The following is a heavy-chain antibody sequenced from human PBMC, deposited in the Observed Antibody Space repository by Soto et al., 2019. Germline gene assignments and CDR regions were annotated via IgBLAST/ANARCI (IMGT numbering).Heavy chain of an antibody. CDR1: GYSFATYW. Sequence: GESLKISCKGSGYSFATYWIGWVRQMPGKGLEWMGIIYPGDSDTRYSPSFQGQVTISADKSINTAYLQWSSLKASDTAMYYCATGGYCTTTTCYNFFDYWGQGSLVTVSS. CDR2: IYPGDSDT. J-gene: IGHJ4*02. D-gene: IGHD2-2*02. CDR3: ATGGYCTTTTCYNFFDY. V-gene: IGHV5-51*01.